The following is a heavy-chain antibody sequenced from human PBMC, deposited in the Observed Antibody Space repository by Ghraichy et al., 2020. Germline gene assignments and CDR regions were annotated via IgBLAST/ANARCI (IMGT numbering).Heavy chain of an antibody. D-gene: IGHD4-17*01. CDR1: GFTFSSYE. CDR2: ITSSGSTI. CDR3: ARSATDYYYGMDV. J-gene: IGHJ6*02. V-gene: IGHV3-48*03. Sequence: LSLTCAASGFTFSSYEMNWIRQAPGKGLEWVSYITSSGSTICNADSVKGRFTISRDNAKNSLFLQMNSLRAEDTAVYYCARSATDYYYGMDVWGQGTTVTVSS.